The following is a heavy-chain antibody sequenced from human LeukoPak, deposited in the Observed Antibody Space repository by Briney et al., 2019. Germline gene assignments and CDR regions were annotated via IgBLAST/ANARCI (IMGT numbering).Heavy chain of an antibody. J-gene: IGHJ1*01. CDR1: GYTFTGYY. D-gene: IGHD6-19*01. CDR2: INPNSGGT. Sequence: GSSVKVSCKASGYTFTGYYMHWVRQAPGQGLEWMGGINPNSGGTNYAQKFQGRVTMTRDTSISTAYMELSRLRSDDTAVYYCARSGSSGARAHFQHWGQGTLVTVSS. V-gene: IGHV1-2*02. CDR3: ARSGSSGARAHFQH.